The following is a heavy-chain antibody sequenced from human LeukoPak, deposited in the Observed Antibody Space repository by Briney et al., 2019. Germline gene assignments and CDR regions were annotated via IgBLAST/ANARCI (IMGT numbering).Heavy chain of an antibody. J-gene: IGHJ4*02. Sequence: ASVKVSCKASGYTFTGYYMHWVRQAPGQGLEWMGWINPNSGGTNYAQKFQGRVTMNRDTSISTAYMELSRLRSDDTAVYYCARARGVLHYDFWSGYTDWGQGTLVTVSS. CDR2: INPNSGGT. CDR1: GYTFTGYY. CDR3: ARARGVLHYDFWSGYTD. V-gene: IGHV1-2*02. D-gene: IGHD3-3*01.